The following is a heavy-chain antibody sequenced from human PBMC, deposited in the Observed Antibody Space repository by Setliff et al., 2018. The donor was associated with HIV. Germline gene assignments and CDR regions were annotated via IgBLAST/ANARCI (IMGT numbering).Heavy chain of an antibody. D-gene: IGHD3-3*01. V-gene: IGHV1-3*01. CDR2: INAGNGNT. CDR1: GYTFTSYA. CDR3: ARDDPRRGIFGGLDY. Sequence: ASVKVSCKASGYTFTSYAMHWVRQAPGQRLEWMGWINAGNGNTKYSQKFQGRVTITRDTSASTAYMELSSLRSEDTAVYYCARDDPRRGIFGGLDYWGQGTLVTVSS. J-gene: IGHJ4*02.